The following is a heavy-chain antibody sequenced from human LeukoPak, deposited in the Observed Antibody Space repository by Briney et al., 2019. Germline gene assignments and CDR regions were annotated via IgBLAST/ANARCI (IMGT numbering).Heavy chain of an antibody. J-gene: IGHJ4*02. Sequence: SETLSLTCTVSGGSISSSSYYWSWIRQPPGKGLEWIVYIYYSGSTYYNPSLKSRVTISVDTSKNQFSLKLSSVTAADTAVYYCAAYYYGSGSYYPRYWGQGTLVTVSS. CDR3: AAYYYGSGSYYPRY. CDR2: IYYSGST. CDR1: GGSISSSSYY. V-gene: IGHV4-30-4*08. D-gene: IGHD3-10*01.